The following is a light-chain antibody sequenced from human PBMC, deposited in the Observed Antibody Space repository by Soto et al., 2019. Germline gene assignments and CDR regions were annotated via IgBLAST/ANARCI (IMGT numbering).Light chain of an antibody. Sequence: QSALTQPASVSGSPGQSITISCTGTSSDVGGYNLVSWYQQYPDKAPKLMIFDVNTRPSGVSNRFSGSKSGNTASLTISGLQAEDEADYCCSSYKSSSTLPYVFGTGTKLTVL. V-gene: IGLV2-14*01. CDR1: SSDVGGYNL. CDR3: SSYKSSSTLPYV. CDR2: DVN. J-gene: IGLJ1*01.